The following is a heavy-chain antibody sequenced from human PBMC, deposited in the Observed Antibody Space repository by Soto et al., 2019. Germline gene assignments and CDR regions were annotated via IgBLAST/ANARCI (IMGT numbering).Heavy chain of an antibody. Sequence: QITLKESGPTLVKPTQTLTLTCTFSGFSLSTSGIGVGWIRQPPGKALEWLALIYWDDDKRYSPSLKSRLTITKDTSKNQVLLTVTNMDPVDTATYYCAHRLSRTPASGSGSWGPYYFDYWGQGTLVTVSS. CDR1: GFSLSTSGIG. D-gene: IGHD3-10*01. V-gene: IGHV2-5*02. J-gene: IGHJ4*02. CDR3: AHRLSRTPASGSGSWGPYYFDY. CDR2: IYWDDDK.